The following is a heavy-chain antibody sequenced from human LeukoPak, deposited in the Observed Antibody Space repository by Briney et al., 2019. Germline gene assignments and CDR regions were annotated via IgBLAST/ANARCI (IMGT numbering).Heavy chain of an antibody. CDR3: ANSNYDFWSGYYRY. V-gene: IGHV3-23*01. CDR2: ISGSGGST. D-gene: IGHD3-3*01. CDR1: GFTFSSYA. Sequence: GGSLRLSCAASGFTFSSYAMSWVRQAPGKGLEWVSAISGSGGSTYYADSVKGRFTISRDNSKNTLYLQMNSLRAEDTAVYYCANSNYDFWSGYYRYWGQGTLVTVSS. J-gene: IGHJ4*02.